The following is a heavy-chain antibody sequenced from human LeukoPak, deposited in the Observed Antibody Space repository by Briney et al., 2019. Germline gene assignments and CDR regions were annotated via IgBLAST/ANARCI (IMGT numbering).Heavy chain of an antibody. CDR1: GFTFSANS. J-gene: IGHJ4*02. CDR3: ASGSSEYYSTPLGY. D-gene: IGHD3-22*01. Sequence: PGGSLRLSCAASGFTFSANSMNWVRQAPGKGLEWVSSISSSSSYIYYAASVQGRFTISRDNAKNSLYLQMSSLRAEDTAVYYCASGSSEYYSTPLGYWGQGTLVTVSS. V-gene: IGHV3-21*01. CDR2: ISSSSSYI.